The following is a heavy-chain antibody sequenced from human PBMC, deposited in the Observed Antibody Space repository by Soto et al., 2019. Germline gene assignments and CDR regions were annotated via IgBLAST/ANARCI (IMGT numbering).Heavy chain of an antibody. Sequence: PSETLSLTCTVSGGSVSSGSYYWSWIRQPPGKGLEWIGYIYYSGSTNHNPSLKSRVTISVDTSKNQFSLKLSSVTAADTAVYYCARTYYYDSSGYSLGDWFDPWGQGTLVTVSS. CDR2: IYYSGST. V-gene: IGHV4-61*01. CDR1: GGSVSSGSYY. D-gene: IGHD3-22*01. J-gene: IGHJ5*02. CDR3: ARTYYYDSSGYSLGDWFDP.